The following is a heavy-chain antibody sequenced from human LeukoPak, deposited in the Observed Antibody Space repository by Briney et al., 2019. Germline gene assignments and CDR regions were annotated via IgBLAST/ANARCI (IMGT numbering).Heavy chain of an antibody. Sequence: PSETLSLTCTVSGGSISSSNYYWGWIRQPPGKGLEWIGSIYYSGSTYYNPSLKSRVTISVDTSKNQFSLKLSSVTAADTAVYYCARDFVSGWYIVAFDIWGQGTMVTVSS. J-gene: IGHJ3*02. CDR3: ARDFVSGWYIVAFDI. CDR1: GGSISSSNYY. V-gene: IGHV4-39*07. D-gene: IGHD6-19*01. CDR2: IYYSGST.